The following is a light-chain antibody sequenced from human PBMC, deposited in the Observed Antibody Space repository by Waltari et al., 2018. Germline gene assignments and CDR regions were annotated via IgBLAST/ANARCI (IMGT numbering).Light chain of an antibody. Sequence: QSALTQPASVSGSPGQSITISCTGTSNDVGGYGYVSWYQQYPGKAPKLMIYEVSFRPSGSSTRFSGSKSGNTASLTISGLQADDEADYYCSSHTSTVPHVFGTGTRVTVV. V-gene: IGLV2-14*01. J-gene: IGLJ1*01. CDR2: EVS. CDR1: SNDVGGYGY. CDR3: SSHTSTVPHV.